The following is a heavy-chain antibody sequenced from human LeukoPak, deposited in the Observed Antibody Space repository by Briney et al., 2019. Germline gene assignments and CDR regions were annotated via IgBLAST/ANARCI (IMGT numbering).Heavy chain of an antibody. D-gene: IGHD2/OR15-2a*01. CDR1: GFTFNNAW. J-gene: IGHJ5*02. CDR2: IKSKTYGGTT. V-gene: IGHV3-15*01. CDR3: TRDHFA. Sequence: PGGSLRLSCAASGFTFNNAWMSWVRQAPGKGLEWISRIKSKTYGGTTEYAAPAKGRFTISRDDSESTLFLQMDSLTTEDTAVYYCTRDHFAWGQGNLVTVSS.